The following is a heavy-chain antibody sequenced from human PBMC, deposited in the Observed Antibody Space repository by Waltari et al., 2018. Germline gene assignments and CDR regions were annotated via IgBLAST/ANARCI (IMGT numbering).Heavy chain of an antibody. D-gene: IGHD2-2*01. CDR2: IYYSGST. CDR1: GVSIGRRCYY. V-gene: IGHV4-39*01. Sequence: QLQLQESGPGMAKPSETLSRIGTVSGVSIGRRCYYGGGLRQPPAEGLEWIGSIYYSGSTDDNPSLKSRVTISVDTSKNQFSLKLSSVTAADTAVYNCARHVSGSCSSTSCHSDYWGQGTMVTVSS. J-gene: IGHJ4*02. CDR3: ARHVSGSCSSTSCHSDY.